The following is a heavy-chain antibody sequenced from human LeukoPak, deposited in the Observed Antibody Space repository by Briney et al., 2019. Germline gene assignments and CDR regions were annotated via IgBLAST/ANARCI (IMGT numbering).Heavy chain of an antibody. CDR1: GGSISSYY. D-gene: IGHD1-7*01. J-gene: IGHJ3*02. CDR2: IYTSGST. V-gene: IGHV4-4*07. CDR3: ARVSWDYDAFDI. Sequence: SETLSLTCTVSGGSISSYYWSWIRQPAGKGLEWIGRIYTSGSTNYNPSLKSRVTMSVDTSKNQFPLKLSSVTAADTAVYYCARVSWDYDAFDIWGQGTMVTVSS.